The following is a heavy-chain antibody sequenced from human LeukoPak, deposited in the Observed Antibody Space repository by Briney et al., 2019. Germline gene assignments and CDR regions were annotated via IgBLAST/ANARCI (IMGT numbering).Heavy chain of an antibody. CDR2: IHYSGNT. D-gene: IGHD5-24*01. CDR1: GGSISSYY. V-gene: IGHV4-59*08. J-gene: IGHJ4*02. CDR3: VAGGDGMATILAEY. Sequence: SETLSLTCTVSGGSISSYYWIWIRQSPGKGLEWVGYIHYSGNTNYNPCFKSRVTISLDTSRKQLSLKLRFVTAADTAVYYCVAGGDGMATILAEYWGQGTLVTVSS.